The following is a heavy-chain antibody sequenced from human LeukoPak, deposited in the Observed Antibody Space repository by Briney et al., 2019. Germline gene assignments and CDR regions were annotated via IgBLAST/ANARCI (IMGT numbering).Heavy chain of an antibody. CDR2: IWYDGSNK. J-gene: IGHJ4*02. Sequence: GGSLRISCAASGFTFSSYSMNWVRQAPGKGLEWVAVIWYDGSNKYYADSVKGRFTISRDNSKNTLYLQMNSLRAEDTAVYYCASLSSIAAALDYWGQGTLVTVSS. CDR3: ASLSSIAAALDY. V-gene: IGHV3-33*08. D-gene: IGHD6-13*01. CDR1: GFTFSSYS.